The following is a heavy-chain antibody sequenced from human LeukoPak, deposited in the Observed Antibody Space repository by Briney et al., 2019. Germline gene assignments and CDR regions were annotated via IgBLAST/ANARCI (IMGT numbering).Heavy chain of an antibody. J-gene: IGHJ4*02. CDR2: IYYSGST. CDR3: ARGPIQSKLAAALDY. V-gene: IGHV4-59*01. Sequence: SETLSLTCTVSGGTISSYDWSWIRQPPGKGLEWIGYIYYSGSTNYNPSLKSRVTISVDTSKNQFSLKLSSVTAADTAVYYCARGPIQSKLAAALDYWGQGTLVTVSS. CDR1: GGTISSYD. D-gene: IGHD6-13*01.